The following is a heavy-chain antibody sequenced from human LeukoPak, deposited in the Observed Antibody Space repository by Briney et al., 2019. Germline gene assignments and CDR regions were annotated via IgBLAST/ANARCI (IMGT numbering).Heavy chain of an antibody. V-gene: IGHV3-23*01. CDR3: AKEAPGHFGL. CDR2: IGVSGTSR. J-gene: IGHJ2*01. Sequence: GGSLRLSCAASGFTFSSYAVGWVRQPPGKGLEWVSVIGVSGTSRYYADSVKDRFTISRDNSKSTLYLQMNRLRVEDTAVYYCAKEAPGHFGLWGRGTLVTVSS. CDR1: GFTFSSYA.